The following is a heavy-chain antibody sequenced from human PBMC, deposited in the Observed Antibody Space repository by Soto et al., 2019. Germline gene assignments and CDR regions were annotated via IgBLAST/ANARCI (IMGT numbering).Heavy chain of an antibody. J-gene: IGHJ4*02. CDR1: GYTLTELS. Sequence: ASVKVSCKVSGYTLTELSMHWVRQAPGKGLEWMGGFDPEDGETIYAQKFQGRVTMTEDTSTDTAYMELSGLRSEDTAVYYCATDVSEQSLAGFDYWGQGALLPVSS. CDR2: FDPEDGET. V-gene: IGHV1-24*01. CDR3: ATDVSEQSLAGFDY. D-gene: IGHD6-19*01.